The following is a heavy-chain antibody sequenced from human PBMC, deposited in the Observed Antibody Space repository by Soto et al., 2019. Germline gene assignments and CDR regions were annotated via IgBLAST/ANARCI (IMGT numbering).Heavy chain of an antibody. Sequence: GGSLRLSCAASGFTFSSYGMHWVRQAPGKGLEWVAVISYDGSNKYYADSVKGRFTISRDNSKNTLYLQMNSLRAEDTAVYYCAKDVGAVAGKDYYYGMDVWGQGTTVTVSS. V-gene: IGHV3-30*18. CDR1: GFTFSSYG. D-gene: IGHD6-19*01. J-gene: IGHJ6*02. CDR2: ISYDGSNK. CDR3: AKDVGAVAGKDYYYGMDV.